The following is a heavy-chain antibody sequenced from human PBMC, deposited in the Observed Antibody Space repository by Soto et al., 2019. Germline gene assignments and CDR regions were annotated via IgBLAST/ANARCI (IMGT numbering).Heavy chain of an antibody. J-gene: IGHJ4*02. CDR2: TYYSGST. Sequence: SETLSLTCTVSGGFISRYYWSWIRPPPGRGLGWIGNTYYSGSTNYNPSLKGRVTISVDTSKNQFSLNLSSVTAAATAVSYCARENHIDSWGQGTMVTVPS. CDR1: GGFISRYY. CDR3: ARENHIDS. V-gene: IGHV4-59*12.